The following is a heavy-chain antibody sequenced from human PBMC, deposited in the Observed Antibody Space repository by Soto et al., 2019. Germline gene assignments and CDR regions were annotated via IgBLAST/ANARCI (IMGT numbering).Heavy chain of an antibody. D-gene: IGHD3-10*01. CDR1: GGTFSSYT. CDR2: IIPILGIA. CDR3: AIEYGSGSYYYDY. J-gene: IGHJ4*02. V-gene: IGHV1-69*04. Sequence: SVKVSCKASGGTFSSYTISWVRQAPGQGLEWMGRIIPILGIANYAQKFQGRVTITADKSTSTAYMELSSLRSEDTAVYYCAIEYGSGSYYYDYWGQGTLVTVSS.